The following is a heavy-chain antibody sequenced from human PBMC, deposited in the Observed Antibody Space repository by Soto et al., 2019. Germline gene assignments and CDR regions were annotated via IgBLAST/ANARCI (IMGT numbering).Heavy chain of an antibody. CDR2: IYYSGST. CDR1: GGSISSYY. Sequence: SETLSLTCTVSGGSISSYYWSWIRQPPGKGLEWIGYIYYSGSTNYNPSLKSRVTISVDTSKNQFSLKLSSVTAAGTAVYYCARVLSYSGGWYGYNWFDPWGQGTLVTVSS. V-gene: IGHV4-59*01. CDR3: ARVLSYSGGWYGYNWFDP. D-gene: IGHD6-19*01. J-gene: IGHJ5*02.